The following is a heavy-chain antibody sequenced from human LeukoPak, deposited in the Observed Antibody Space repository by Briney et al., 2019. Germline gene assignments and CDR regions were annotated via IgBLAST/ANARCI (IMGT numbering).Heavy chain of an antibody. CDR2: INLDGSEK. V-gene: IGHV3-7*01. CDR1: GFTFSSYW. CDR3: AREGTRGLFDS. Sequence: GGSLRLSCAASGFTFSSYWMSWVRQAPGKGLERVADINLDGSEKYYVDSVKGRFTISRDSAKNSLNLHMNSLRAEDTAVYYCAREGTRGLFDSWGQGTLVTVSS. D-gene: IGHD1/OR15-1a*01. J-gene: IGHJ4*02.